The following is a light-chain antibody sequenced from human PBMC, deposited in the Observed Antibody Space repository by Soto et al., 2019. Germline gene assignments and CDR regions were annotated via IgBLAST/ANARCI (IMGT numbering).Light chain of an antibody. CDR2: GAS. CDR3: QQFGSSIPHT. CDR1: QSVSSNY. Sequence: EIVLTQFPGTLSLSPGERATLSCRASQSVSSNYLAWYQQKPGQAPRLLIYGASSRATGIPDRFSGSGSGTDFTLTISRLEPEDSGVYYCQQFGSSIPHTFGQGTKLEIK. J-gene: IGKJ2*01. V-gene: IGKV3-20*01.